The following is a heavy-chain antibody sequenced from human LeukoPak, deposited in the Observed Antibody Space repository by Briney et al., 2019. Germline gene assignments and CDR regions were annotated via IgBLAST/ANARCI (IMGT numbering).Heavy chain of an antibody. J-gene: IGHJ4*02. D-gene: IGHD6-13*01. CDR3: ARFSSSWLDY. CDR1: GFTFSSYS. V-gene: IGHV3-48*02. Sequence: GRSLRLSCAASGFTFSSYSMNWVRQAPGKGLEWVSYISSSGSILYYADSLKGRFTISRDNAKNSLYLQMNSLRDEDTAVYYCARFSSSWLDYWGQGTLVTVSS. CDR2: ISSSGSIL.